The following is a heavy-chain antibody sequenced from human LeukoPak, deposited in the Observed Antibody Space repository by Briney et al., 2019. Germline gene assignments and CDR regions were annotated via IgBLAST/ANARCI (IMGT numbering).Heavy chain of an antibody. CDR1: GFTFSNYW. V-gene: IGHV3-7*01. CDR2: IKQNGSEK. D-gene: IGHD5-12*01. CDR3: ARDGATFSGYDWYYYMDV. J-gene: IGHJ6*03. Sequence: EGALRLSCAASGFTFSNYWMSWVRQAPGKGLEWVANIKQNGSEKYYVDSVKGRFTISRDNAKNSLYLQMNSLRAEDTAVYYCARDGATFSGYDWYYYMDVWGKGTTVTVSS.